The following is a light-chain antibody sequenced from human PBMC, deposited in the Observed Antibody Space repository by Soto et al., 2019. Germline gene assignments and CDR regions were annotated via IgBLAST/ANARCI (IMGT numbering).Light chain of an antibody. J-gene: IGKJ2*01. CDR2: GAS. V-gene: IGKV3-20*01. Sequence: EVVLTQSPGTLSLSPRDRATLSCRASQSVSSSHLAWYQQKPGQPPRLLIYGASDMATDITDRFSGSGSGTDFTLTISSLEPEDFAVYYCQQYGTSPPKYTFGQGTKLEIK. CDR1: QSVSSSH. CDR3: QQYGTSPPKYT.